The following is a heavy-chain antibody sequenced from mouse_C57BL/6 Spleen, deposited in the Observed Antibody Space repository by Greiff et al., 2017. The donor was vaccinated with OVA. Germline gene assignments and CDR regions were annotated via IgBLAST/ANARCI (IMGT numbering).Heavy chain of an antibody. D-gene: IGHD2-5*01. CDR1: GYTFTDYE. CDR3: TRESYSNYDY. CDR2: IDPETGGT. J-gene: IGHJ2*01. V-gene: IGHV1-15*01. Sequence: VKVVESGAELVRPGASVTLSCKASGYTFTDYEMHWVKQTPVHGLEWIGAIDPETGGTAYNQKFKGKAILTADKSSSTAYMELRSLTSEDSAVYYCTRESYSNYDYWGQGTTLTVSS.